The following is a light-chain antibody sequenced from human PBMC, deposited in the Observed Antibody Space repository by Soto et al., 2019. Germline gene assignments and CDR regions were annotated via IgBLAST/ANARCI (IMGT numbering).Light chain of an antibody. CDR3: EQYNTWPWT. J-gene: IGKJ1*01. CDR1: QSISDT. V-gene: IGKV3-15*01. Sequence: EIVIMYSPRTRSVSRGGRDTRSCRASQSISDTIAWYQQKPGQAPRLLIYGASARATGFPARFSGSGSGTEFNLSLSSLQSEDFAVYYCEQYNTWPWTFGQGTKVDIK. CDR2: GAS.